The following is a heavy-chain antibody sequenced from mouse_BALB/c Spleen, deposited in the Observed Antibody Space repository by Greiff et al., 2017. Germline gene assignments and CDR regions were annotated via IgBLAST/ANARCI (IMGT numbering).Heavy chain of an antibody. J-gene: IGHJ2*01. CDR1: GDSITSGY. CDR2: ISYSGST. CDR3: ARRGDSSGFFDY. Sequence: DVKLVESGPSLVKPSQTLSLTCSVTGDSITSGYWNWIRKFPGNKLEYMGYISYSGSTYYNPSLKSRISITRDTSKNQYYLQLNSVTTEDTATYYCARRGDSSGFFDYWGQGTTLTVSS. V-gene: IGHV3-8*02. D-gene: IGHD3-2*01.